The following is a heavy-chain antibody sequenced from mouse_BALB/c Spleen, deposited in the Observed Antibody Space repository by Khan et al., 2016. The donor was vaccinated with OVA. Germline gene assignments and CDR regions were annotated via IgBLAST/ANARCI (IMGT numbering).Heavy chain of an antibody. V-gene: IGHV2-3*01. J-gene: IGHJ4*01. Sequence: VKLLESGPGLVAPSQSLSITCTVSGFSLTSYGVSWVRQPPGKGLEWLGVIWGDGNTNFHSALRSRLSISKDNSKSQVFLKQNSLQTDDTATYYCAKDRGYYAVDYWGQGTSVTVSS. CDR3: AKDRGYYAVDY. CDR2: IWGDGNT. CDR1: GFSLTSYG.